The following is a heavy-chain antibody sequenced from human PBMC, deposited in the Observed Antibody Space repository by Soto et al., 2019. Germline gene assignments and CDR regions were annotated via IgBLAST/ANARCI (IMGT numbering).Heavy chain of an antibody. CDR3: ARLHCDSPNCVPLDP. D-gene: IGHD3-22*01. CDR2: IYYSGTS. V-gene: IGHV4-39*01. J-gene: IGHJ5*02. CDR1: GGSITDSTYY. Sequence: SETLSLTCTVSGGSITDSTYYWAWIRQPPGKGLEWIGSIYYSGTSSYNPSLKSRVSMSVDTSKKQLSLRLTSVTAADTAVYYCARLHCDSPNCVPLDPWGQGTLVTVS.